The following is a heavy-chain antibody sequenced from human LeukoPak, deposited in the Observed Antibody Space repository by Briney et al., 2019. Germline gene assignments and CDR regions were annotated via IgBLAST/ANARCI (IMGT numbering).Heavy chain of an antibody. V-gene: IGHV4-34*01. J-gene: IGHJ4*02. D-gene: IGHD2-2*01. CDR3: ARGRRPRYCSSTSCSRANFDY. CDR2: INHSGST. Sequence: SETLSLTCAVYGGSFSGYYWSWIRQPPGKGLEWIGEINHSGSTNYNPSLKSRVTISENTSKNQFSLKLSSVTAADTAVYYCARGRRPRYCSSTSCSRANFDYWGQGTLVTVSS. CDR1: GGSFSGYY.